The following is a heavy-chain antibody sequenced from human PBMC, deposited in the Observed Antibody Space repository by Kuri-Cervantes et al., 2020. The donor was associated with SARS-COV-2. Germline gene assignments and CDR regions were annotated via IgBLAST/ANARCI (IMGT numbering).Heavy chain of an antibody. CDR1: GFNFSTTD. V-gene: IGHV3-30*03. CDR3: ATDRAGAHDF. CDR2: ISSDGKNK. Sequence: GGSLRLSCVASGFNFSTTDMNWVRQAPGKGLEWVTFISSDGKNKKCMASGKGRFTISRDNSQNTLHLRMKSLRDEDTAIYYCATDRAGAHDFWGQGTLVTVSS. D-gene: IGHD4/OR15-4a*01. J-gene: IGHJ4*02.